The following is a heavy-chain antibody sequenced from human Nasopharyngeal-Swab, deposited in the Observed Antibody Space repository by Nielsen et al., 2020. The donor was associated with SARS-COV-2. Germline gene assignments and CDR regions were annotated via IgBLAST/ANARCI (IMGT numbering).Heavy chain of an antibody. J-gene: IGHJ5*02. Sequence: GESLKISCAASGFTFSDYYMSWIRQAPGKGLEWVSYISSSGSTIYYADSVKGRFTISRDNVKNSLYLQMNSLRAEDTAVYYCARDDKAVYDFWSDRSYNNWFDPWGQGTLVTVSS. CDR2: ISSSGSTI. V-gene: IGHV3-11*01. CDR1: GFTFSDYY. CDR3: ARDDKAVYDFWSDRSYNNWFDP. D-gene: IGHD3-3*01.